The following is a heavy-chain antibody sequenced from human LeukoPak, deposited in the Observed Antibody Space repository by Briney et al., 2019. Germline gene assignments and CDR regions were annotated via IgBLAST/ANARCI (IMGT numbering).Heavy chain of an antibody. CDR2: ISAYNGNT. Sequence: ASVKVSCKASGYXFTSYGISWVRQAPGQGLEWMGWISAYNGNTNYAQKLQGRVTMTTDTSTSTAYMELSSLRSDDTAVYYCARENEVVGTFDYWGQGTLVTVSS. J-gene: IGHJ4*02. V-gene: IGHV1-18*01. CDR1: GYXFTSYG. D-gene: IGHD1-26*01. CDR3: ARENEVVGTFDY.